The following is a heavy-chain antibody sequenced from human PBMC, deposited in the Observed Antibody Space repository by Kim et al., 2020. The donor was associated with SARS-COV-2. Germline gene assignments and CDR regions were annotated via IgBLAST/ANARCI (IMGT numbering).Heavy chain of an antibody. J-gene: IGHJ6*02. CDR2: ISYDGINK. V-gene: IGHV3-30*18. CDR1: GFTFSSYG. CDR3: AKLAARVSGGRYMDV. D-gene: IGHD6-6*01. Sequence: GGSLRLSCAASGFTFSSYGMHWVRQAPGKGLEWVAVISYDGINKYYADSVKGLFTISRDNSKNTLYLQMNSLRAEDTAVYYCAKLAARVSGGRYMDVWGQGTTVTVSS.